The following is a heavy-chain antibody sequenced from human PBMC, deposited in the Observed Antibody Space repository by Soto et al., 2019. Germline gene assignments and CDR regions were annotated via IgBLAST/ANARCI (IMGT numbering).Heavy chain of an antibody. Sequence: SETLSLTCAVSGGSISSGGYSWSWIRQPPGKGLEWIGYIYHSGSTYYNPSLKSRVTISVDRSKNQFSLKLSSVTAADTAVYYCASIGSITDDAFDIWGQGTMVTVSS. J-gene: IGHJ3*02. D-gene: IGHD3-10*01. CDR2: IYHSGST. CDR1: GGSISSGGYS. CDR3: ASIGSITDDAFDI. V-gene: IGHV4-30-2*01.